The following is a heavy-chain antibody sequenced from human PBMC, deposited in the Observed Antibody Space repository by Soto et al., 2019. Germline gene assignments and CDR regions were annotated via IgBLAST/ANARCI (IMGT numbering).Heavy chain of an antibody. CDR3: ARARGYCTNGVCYTNYYGMDV. CDR2: MNPNSGNT. D-gene: IGHD2-8*01. Sequence: ASVKVSCKASGYTFTSYDINRVRQATGQGLEWMGWMNPNSGNTGYAQKFQGRVTMTRNTSISTAYMELSSLRSEDTAVYYCARARGYCTNGVCYTNYYGMDVWGQGTTVTVSS. CDR1: GYTFTSYD. J-gene: IGHJ6*02. V-gene: IGHV1-8*01.